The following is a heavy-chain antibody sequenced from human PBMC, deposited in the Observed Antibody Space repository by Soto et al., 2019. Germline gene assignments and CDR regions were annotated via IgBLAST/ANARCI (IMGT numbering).Heavy chain of an antibody. CDR1: GGSISSSSYY. CDR3: PFLYNDSSGYYFDY. V-gene: IGHV4-39*01. CDR2: IYYSGST. Sequence: SETLSLTCTVSGGSISSSSYYWGWIRQPPGKGLEWIGSIYYSGSTYYNPSLKSRVTISVDTSKNQFSLKLSSVTAADTAVYYCPFLYNDSSGYYFDYWGQGTLVTVSS. J-gene: IGHJ4*02. D-gene: IGHD3-22*01.